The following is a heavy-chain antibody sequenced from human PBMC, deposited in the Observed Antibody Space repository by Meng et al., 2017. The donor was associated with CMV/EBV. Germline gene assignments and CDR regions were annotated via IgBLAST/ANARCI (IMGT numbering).Heavy chain of an antibody. CDR3: ARDDPIDS. CDR2: IAFDGSNK. J-gene: IGHJ4*02. V-gene: IGHV3-30*09. Sequence: GESLKISCAASGFTFSGYAMHWVRRAPGKGFEWVAFIAFDGSNKYYADSVKGRFAVSRDNPKNTLYLQLNSLRREDTAMYYCARDDPIDSWGQGTLVTVSS. CDR1: GFTFSGYA.